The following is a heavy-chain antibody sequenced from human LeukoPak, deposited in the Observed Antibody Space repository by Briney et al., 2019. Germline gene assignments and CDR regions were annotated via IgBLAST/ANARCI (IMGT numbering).Heavy chain of an antibody. CDR3: ATRTGGSLTDY. J-gene: IGHJ4*02. CDR2: IYYSGST. Sequence: SETLSLTCTVSGGSISSYYWRWIRQPPGKGLEWIGYIYYSGSTYYNPSLKSRVTMSVDTSKNQFSLKLSSVTAVDTAVYYCATRTGGSLTDYWGQGTLVTVSS. D-gene: IGHD3/OR15-3a*01. CDR1: GGSISSYY. V-gene: IGHV4-59*04.